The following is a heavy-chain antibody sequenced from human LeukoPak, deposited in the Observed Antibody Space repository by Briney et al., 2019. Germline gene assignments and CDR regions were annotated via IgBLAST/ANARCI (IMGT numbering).Heavy chain of an antibody. V-gene: IGHV4-39*07. D-gene: IGHD1-26*01. CDR1: GGSISSSSYY. CDR3: ASAEWELLS. J-gene: IGHJ5*02. Sequence: PSETLSLTCTVSGGSISSSSYYWGWIRQPPGEGLEWIGSIYYSGSTYYNPSLKSRVTISVDTSKNQFSLKLSSVTAADTAVYYCASAEWELLSWGQGTLVTVSS. CDR2: IYYSGST.